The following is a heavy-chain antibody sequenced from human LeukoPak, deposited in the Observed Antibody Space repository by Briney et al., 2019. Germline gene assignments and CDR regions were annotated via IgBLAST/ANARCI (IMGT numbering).Heavy chain of an antibody. Sequence: GESLKISCKASGYSFTSYWIAWVRQMPGKGLEWMGIIYPADSDTRCSPSFQGQVTISADKSISTAYLQWSSLKAADTAMYYCARRPTGSRTFDYWGQGTLVTVSS. J-gene: IGHJ4*02. CDR2: IYPADSDT. V-gene: IGHV5-51*01. CDR1: GYSFTSYW. D-gene: IGHD1-1*01. CDR3: ARRPTGSRTFDY.